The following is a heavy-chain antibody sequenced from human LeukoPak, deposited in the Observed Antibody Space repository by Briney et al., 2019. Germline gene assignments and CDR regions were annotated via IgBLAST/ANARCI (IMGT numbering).Heavy chain of an antibody. V-gene: IGHV1-2*02. J-gene: IGHJ3*02. CDR3: AREMTTVTTSAFDI. D-gene: IGHD4-17*01. CDR1: GYTFTGYY. CDR2: INPNSGGT. Sequence: ASVKVSFKASGYTFTGYYMHWVRQAPGQGLEWMGWINPNSGGTNYAQKFQGRVTMTRDTSISTAYMELSRLRSDDTAVYYCAREMTTVTTSAFDIWGQGTMVTVSS.